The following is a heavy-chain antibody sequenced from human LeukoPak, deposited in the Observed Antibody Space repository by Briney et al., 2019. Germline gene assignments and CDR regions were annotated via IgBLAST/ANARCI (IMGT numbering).Heavy chain of an antibody. D-gene: IGHD3-16*02. CDR2: IAIYNGDS. V-gene: IGHV1-18*01. CDR1: GYTFSSYG. Sequence: ASVKVSCKASGYTFSSYGISWVRQAPGHGLEWMGWIAIYNGDSKYAQKFQGRVTMTTDTSTSTAYMELRSLRSDDTAVYYCARDQYDSVWGSHRPYFDYWGQGTLVTVSS. J-gene: IGHJ4*02. CDR3: ARDQYDSVWGSHRPYFDY.